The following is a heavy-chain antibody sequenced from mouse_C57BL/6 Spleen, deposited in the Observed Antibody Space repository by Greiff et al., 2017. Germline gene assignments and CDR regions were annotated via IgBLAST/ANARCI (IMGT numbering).Heavy chain of an antibody. J-gene: IGHJ4*01. V-gene: IGHV1-47*01. Sequence: VQLQQSGAELMKPGASVKMSCKASGYTFTTYPIEWMKQNHGKSLEWIGNFHPYNDDTKYNEKFKGKATLTVEKSSSTVYLELSRLTSDDSAVYYCAIAYYSNHYAMDYWGQGTSVTVSS. CDR3: AIAYYSNHYAMDY. D-gene: IGHD2-5*01. CDR1: GYTFTTYP. CDR2: FHPYNDDT.